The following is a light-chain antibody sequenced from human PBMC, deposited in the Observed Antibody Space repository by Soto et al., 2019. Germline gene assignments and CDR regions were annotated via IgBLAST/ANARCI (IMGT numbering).Light chain of an antibody. CDR2: DSS. CDR3: QQRKNWPPIT. J-gene: IGKJ5*01. Sequence: EIVMTQSPATLSVSQGERATLSCRASQSVSSDLAWYQQKPGQAPRLLIFDSSNRATGVPVRFSGSGSGTVFTLTIGSLEPEDSAVYYCQQRKNWPPITFGQGTRLEIK. V-gene: IGKV3-11*01. CDR1: QSVSSD.